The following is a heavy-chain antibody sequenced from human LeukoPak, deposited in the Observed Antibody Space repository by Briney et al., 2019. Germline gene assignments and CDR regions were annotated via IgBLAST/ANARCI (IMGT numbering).Heavy chain of an antibody. V-gene: IGHV3-23*01. CDR2: ISGRGGRS. CDR3: ARDRTLATSMV. J-gene: IGHJ4*02. CDR1: GCTVRTCS. Sequence: GGSLSLSCAASGCTVRTCSMRWVGQPPAKGLEWVSAISGRGGRSYYADSVKGRFTISRDNSKNSLYLQMNSLRHDDTAVYYCARDRTLATSMVWGQGTLVTVSS. D-gene: IGHD5-24*01.